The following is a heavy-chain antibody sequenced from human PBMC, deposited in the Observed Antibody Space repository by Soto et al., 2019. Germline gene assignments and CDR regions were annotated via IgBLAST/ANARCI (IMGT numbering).Heavy chain of an antibody. J-gene: IGHJ6*03. D-gene: IGHD3-22*01. CDR1: EFIFSTYV. CDR2: ISDGGVAT. CDR3: ARLLRWTDMDV. V-gene: IGHV3-23*01. Sequence: PGGSLRLSCAASEFIFSTYVMTWVRLAAGRGLEWVSTISDGGVATYYADSVKGRFTISRDNSRNTLYLQMSDLRADDTAVYYCARLLRWTDMDVWGKGTTVTVSS.